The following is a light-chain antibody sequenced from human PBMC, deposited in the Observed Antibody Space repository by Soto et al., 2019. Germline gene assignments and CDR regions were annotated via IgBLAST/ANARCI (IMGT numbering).Light chain of an antibody. CDR3: QQYNSYLWT. CDR2: DAS. CDR1: QTISSW. Sequence: DLRMTQSPSTLSGSVGDRVTITCRASQTISSWLAWYQQKPGKAPKLLIYDASSLESGVPSRFSGSGSGTEFTLTISSLQPDDFATYYCQQYNSYLWTFGQGTKVDI. J-gene: IGKJ1*01. V-gene: IGKV1-5*01.